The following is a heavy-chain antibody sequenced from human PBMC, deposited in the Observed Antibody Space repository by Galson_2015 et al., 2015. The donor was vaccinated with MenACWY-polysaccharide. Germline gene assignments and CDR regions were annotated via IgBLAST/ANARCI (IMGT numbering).Heavy chain of an antibody. V-gene: IGHV3-23*01. CDR1: GFTFSSYA. J-gene: IGHJ4*02. CDR3: AKGYYSGNDHFFDN. Sequence: SLRLSCAASGFTFSSYAMSWVRQAPGKGLEWVSGISGSVGGTYYADSVKGRFTISRDISKSTLYLQLNSLRAEDTALYYCAKGYYSGNDHFFDNWGQGTLVTVSS. D-gene: IGHD4-23*01. CDR2: ISGSVGGT.